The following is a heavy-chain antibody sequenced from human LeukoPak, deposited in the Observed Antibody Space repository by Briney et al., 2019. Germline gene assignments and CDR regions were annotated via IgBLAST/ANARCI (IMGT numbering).Heavy chain of an antibody. D-gene: IGHD4-23*01. CDR1: GLTVSSTY. CDR2: IYSGGDT. Sequence: GGSLRLSCAASGLTVSSTYMTWVRQAPGKGPEWLSIIYSGGDTYYADSVKGRFTISRANSKNTLYLQINSLRAEDTAVYYCANLPRWDSWGQGTLVTVSS. J-gene: IGHJ4*02. V-gene: IGHV3-53*01. CDR3: ANLPRWDS.